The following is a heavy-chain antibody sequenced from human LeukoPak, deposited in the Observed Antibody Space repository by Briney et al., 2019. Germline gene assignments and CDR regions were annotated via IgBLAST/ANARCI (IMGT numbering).Heavy chain of an antibody. Sequence: GGSLRLSCAASGLTFSSYGMSWVRQAPGRGLEWVSAISTTGGTTYYADSVRGRFTISRDNSRNTLYLQMNSLRAEDTAVYYCARTKEIATISYFDSWGQGTLVTVSS. J-gene: IGHJ4*02. CDR1: GLTFSSYG. V-gene: IGHV3-23*01. CDR3: ARTKEIATISYFDS. CDR2: ISTTGGTT. D-gene: IGHD5-24*01.